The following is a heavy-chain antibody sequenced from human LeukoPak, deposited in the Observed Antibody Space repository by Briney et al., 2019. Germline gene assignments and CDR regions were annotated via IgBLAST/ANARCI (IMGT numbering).Heavy chain of an antibody. J-gene: IGHJ4*02. CDR3: AKGSHYYDSSEGYFDY. D-gene: IGHD3-22*01. V-gene: IGHV3-30*18. Sequence: PGGSLRLSCAASGFTFSSYGMHWVRQAPGKGLEWVAVISYDGSNKYYADSVKGRFTISRDNSKNTLYLQMNSLRAEDTAVYYCAKGSHYYDSSEGYFDYWGQGTLVTVSS. CDR2: ISYDGSNK. CDR1: GFTFSSYG.